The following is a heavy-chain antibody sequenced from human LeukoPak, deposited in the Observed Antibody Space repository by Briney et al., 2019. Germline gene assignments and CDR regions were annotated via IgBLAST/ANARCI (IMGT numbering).Heavy chain of an antibody. V-gene: IGHV4-4*07. CDR2: IHTSGST. CDR3: ARDQYYYDSSGYLTFDY. J-gene: IGHJ4*02. D-gene: IGHD3-22*01. CDR1: GVSISSYY. Sequence: SETLSFTCNVSGVSISSYYWSWIRQPAGKGLEWIGRIHTSGSTNYNPSLKSRVTMSVDTSKNQFSLKLSSVTAADTAVYYCARDQYYYDSSGYLTFDYWGQGTLVTVSS.